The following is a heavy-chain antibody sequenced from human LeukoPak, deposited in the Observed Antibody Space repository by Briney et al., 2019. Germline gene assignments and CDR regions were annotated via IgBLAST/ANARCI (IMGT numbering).Heavy chain of an antibody. V-gene: IGHV3-53*01. Sequence: AGGSLRLSCAASGFTVSSNYMSWVRQAPGKGLEWVSVIYSGGSTYYADSVKGRFTISRDNSKNTLYLQMNSLRAEDTAVYYCARELVVVTTTGAFDIWGQGTMVTVSS. D-gene: IGHD2-21*02. J-gene: IGHJ3*02. CDR1: GFTVSSNY. CDR3: ARELVVVTTTGAFDI. CDR2: IYSGGST.